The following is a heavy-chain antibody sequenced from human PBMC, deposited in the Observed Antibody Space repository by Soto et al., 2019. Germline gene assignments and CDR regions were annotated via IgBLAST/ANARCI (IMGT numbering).Heavy chain of an antibody. J-gene: IGHJ4*02. CDR1: GFTFSSYG. CDR2: ISYDGSNK. D-gene: IGHD2-15*01. CDR3: AKETYSGPLDY. V-gene: IGHV3-30*18. Sequence: QVQLVESGGGVVQPGRSLRLSCAASGFTFSSYGMHWVRQAPGKGLEWVAVISYDGSNKYYADSVKGRFTISRDNSKNTVYLQMTGLRAENTAVYYCAKETYSGPLDYWGQGTLVTVSS.